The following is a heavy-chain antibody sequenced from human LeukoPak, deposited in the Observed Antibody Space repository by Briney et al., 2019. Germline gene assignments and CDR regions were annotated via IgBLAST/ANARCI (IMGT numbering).Heavy chain of an antibody. J-gene: IGHJ6*02. CDR2: ISAYNGNT. D-gene: IGHD6-13*01. CDR3: ARDGYSSSWSHYYYYYGMDV. V-gene: IGHV1-18*01. CDR1: GYTFTSYG. Sequence: ASVKVSCKASGYTFTSYGISWVRRAPGQGLEWMGWISAYNGNTNYAQKLQGRVTMTTDTSMSTAYMELRSLRSDDTAVYYCARDGYSSSWSHYYYYYGMDVWGQGTTVTVSS.